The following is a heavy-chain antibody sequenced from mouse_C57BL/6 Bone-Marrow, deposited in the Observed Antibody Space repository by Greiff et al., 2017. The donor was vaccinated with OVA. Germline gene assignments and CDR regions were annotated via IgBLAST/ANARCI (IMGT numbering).Heavy chain of an antibody. CDR2: IYPGSVNT. CDR3: ARSNYGGLAMEG. J-gene: IGHJ4*01. D-gene: IGHD2-5*01. Sequence: VQLKESGPELVKPGASVKISCKASGYSFTIYYIHWVKQRPGQGLEWIGGIYPGSVNTKYNEKFKGKATLTADTSSSTAYMQLSSLTSEDSAVYYCARSNYGGLAMEGWGQGTSVTVSS. V-gene: IGHV1-66*01. CDR1: GYSFTIYY.